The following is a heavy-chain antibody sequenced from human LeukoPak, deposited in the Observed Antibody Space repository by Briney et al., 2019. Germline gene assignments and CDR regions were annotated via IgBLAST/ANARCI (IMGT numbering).Heavy chain of an antibody. V-gene: IGHV3-23*01. J-gene: IGHJ5*02. Sequence: PGGSLRLSCAASGFIFNNYGLIWVRQAPGKGQEWVSAISNDGGGTQYADFVEGRFTISRDNSKNTLFLQMSSLRAEDTALYYCAKGSSGYFADLWGQGTLVTVSS. D-gene: IGHD3-22*01. CDR1: GFIFNNYG. CDR2: ISNDGGGT. CDR3: AKGSSGYFADL.